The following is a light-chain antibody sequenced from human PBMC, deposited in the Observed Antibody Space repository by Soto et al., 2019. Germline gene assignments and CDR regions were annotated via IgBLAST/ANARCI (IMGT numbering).Light chain of an antibody. Sequence: DIQMTQSPSTLSASVGDRVTITCRASQSISSWLAWYQQKPGKAPKVLIYDAPSLESGVPSRFSGSGSRTEFTLTISSLQSDDFATYYCQHYNSYPWTFGQGTKVEIK. CDR2: DAP. CDR3: QHYNSYPWT. V-gene: IGKV1-5*01. CDR1: QSISSW. J-gene: IGKJ1*01.